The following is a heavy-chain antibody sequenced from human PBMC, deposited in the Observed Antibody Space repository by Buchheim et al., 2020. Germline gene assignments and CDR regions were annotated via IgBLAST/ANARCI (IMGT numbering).Heavy chain of an antibody. Sequence: QVQLVQSGAEVRKPGASVRVSCKTSGYTFTDYYIHWMRRAPGHGLEWMGWINPNSGGTNYAQKFQGRVTMTRDTSISTAYMELSRLRSDDTAVYYCARASPPAMVRGYYYYGMDVWGQGTT. CDR1: GYTFTDYY. CDR3: ARASPPAMVRGYYYYGMDV. V-gene: IGHV1-2*02. D-gene: IGHD3-10*01. CDR2: INPNSGGT. J-gene: IGHJ6*02.